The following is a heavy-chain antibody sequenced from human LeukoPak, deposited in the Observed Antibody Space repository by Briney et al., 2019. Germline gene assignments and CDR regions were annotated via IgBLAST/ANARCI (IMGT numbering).Heavy chain of an antibody. D-gene: IGHD3-22*01. J-gene: IGHJ5*02. V-gene: IGHV4-4*02. CDR3: ARARYYCDSSGQYNWFDP. Sequence: PSETLSLTCAVSGGSISSSNWWSWVRQPPGKGLEWIGEIYHSGSTNYNPSLKSRVTISVDKSKNQFSLKLSSVTAADTAVYYCARARYYCDSSGQYNWFDPWGQGTLVTVSS. CDR2: IYHSGST. CDR1: GGSISSSNW.